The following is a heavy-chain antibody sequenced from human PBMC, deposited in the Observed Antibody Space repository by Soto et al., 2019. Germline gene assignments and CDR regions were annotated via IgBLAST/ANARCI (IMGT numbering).Heavy chain of an antibody. CDR3: ESPLSWLQSHRSLDY. V-gene: IGHV3-30-3*01. CDR2: ISYDGSNK. Sequence: GSLRLSCAASGFTFSSYAMHWVRQAPGKGLEWVAVISYDGSNKYYADSVKGRFTISRDNSKNTLYLQMNSLRAEDTAVYYCESPLSWLQSHRSLDYWGQGTLVTVYS. D-gene: IGHD5-12*01. J-gene: IGHJ4*02. CDR1: GFTFSSYA.